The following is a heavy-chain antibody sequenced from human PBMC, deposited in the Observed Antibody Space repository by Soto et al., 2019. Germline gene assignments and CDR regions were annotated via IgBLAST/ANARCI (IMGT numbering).Heavy chain of an antibody. CDR1: GFSLSTSGVG. CDR3: AHSDRGFTIVRDRGCCFDP. J-gene: IGHJ5*02. CDR2: IYWDDDK. Sequence: QITLKESGPTLVKPTQTLTLTCTFSGFSLSTSGVGVGWIRQPPGKALEWLALIYWDDDKPYSPSLKSRLTITNGTSKNQVVLTRNNMDPVDTATYYCAHSDRGFTIVRDRGCCFDPWGQGTLVTVSS. D-gene: IGHD3-10*01. V-gene: IGHV2-5*02.